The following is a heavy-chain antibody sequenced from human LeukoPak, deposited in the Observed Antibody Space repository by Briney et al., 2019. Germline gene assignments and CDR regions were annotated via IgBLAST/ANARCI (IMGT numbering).Heavy chain of an antibody. J-gene: IGHJ6*02. V-gene: IGHV3-48*04. D-gene: IGHD5-18*01. CDR2: ITNSGNSK. CDR3: ARHDTAMATDYGMDV. CDR1: EFTFSSYS. Sequence: PGGSLRLSCAASEFTFSSYSMNWVRQAPGKGLEWVSYITNSGNSKSYADSVKGRFTISRDNAKNSLYLQMNSLRAEDTAVYYCARHDTAMATDYGMDVWGQGTTVTVSS.